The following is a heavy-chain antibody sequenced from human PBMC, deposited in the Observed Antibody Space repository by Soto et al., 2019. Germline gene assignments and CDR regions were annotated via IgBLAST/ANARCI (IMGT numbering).Heavy chain of an antibody. CDR1: GGSISNYF. J-gene: IGHJ6*03. Sequence: QVQLQESGPGLVKSSETLSLTCRVSGGSISNYFWSWIRQPPGKGLEWIGYIFNSGSTIYSPSLQRRVTLTLDTSKNQFSLRLGYVTVADPAIYYCARGPETYYMDVWGKGTTVTVSS. CDR3: ARGPETYYMDV. V-gene: IGHV4-59*01. CDR2: IFNSGST.